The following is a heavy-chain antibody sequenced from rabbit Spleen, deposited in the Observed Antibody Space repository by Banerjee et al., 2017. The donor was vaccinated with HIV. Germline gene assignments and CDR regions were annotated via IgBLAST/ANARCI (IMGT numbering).Heavy chain of an antibody. Sequence: LMEYGGDLVQPGASLTLTCTASGFDFSNYNFMCWVRQAPGKGLEWIACINAATGKPVYATWAKGRFTISRTSSTTVTLQMTSLTAADTATYFCARDLAGAIGWNFYLWGPGTLVTVS. CDR3: ARDLAGAIGWNFYL. D-gene: IGHD4-1*01. V-gene: IGHV1S40*01. J-gene: IGHJ4*01. CDR1: GFDFSNYNF. CDR2: INAATGKP.